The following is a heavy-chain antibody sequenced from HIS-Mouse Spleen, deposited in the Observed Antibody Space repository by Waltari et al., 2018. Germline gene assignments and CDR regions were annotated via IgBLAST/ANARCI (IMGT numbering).Heavy chain of an antibody. D-gene: IGHD6-13*01. CDR1: GFTFSSYA. CDR2: ISYDGSNK. V-gene: IGHV3-30-3*01. CDR3: AREYSSSWYYYYGMDV. J-gene: IGHJ6*02. Sequence: QVQLVESGGGVVQPGRSLRRSCAASGFTFSSYAMHWVRTAPGKGLEWVAVISYDGSNKYYADSVKGRFTISRDNSKNTLYLQMNSLRAEDTAVYYCAREYSSSWYYYYGMDVWGQGTTVTVSS.